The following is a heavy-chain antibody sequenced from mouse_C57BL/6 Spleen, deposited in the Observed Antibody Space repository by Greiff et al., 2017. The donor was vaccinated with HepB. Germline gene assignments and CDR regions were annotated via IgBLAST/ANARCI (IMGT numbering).Heavy chain of an antibody. CDR1: GFTFSDYY. J-gene: IGHJ1*03. CDR2: INYDGSST. CDR3: AREYGRYWYFDV. Sequence: EVKVVESEGGLVQPGSSMKLSCTASGFTFSDYYMAWVRQVPEKGLEWVANINYDGSSTYYLDSLKSRFIISRDNAKNILYLQMSSLKSEDTATYYCAREYGRYWYFDVWGTGTTVTVSS. D-gene: IGHD1-1*01. V-gene: IGHV5-16*01.